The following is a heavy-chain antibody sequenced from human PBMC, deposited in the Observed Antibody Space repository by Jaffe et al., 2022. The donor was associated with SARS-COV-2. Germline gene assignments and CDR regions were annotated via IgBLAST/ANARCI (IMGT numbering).Heavy chain of an antibody. CDR1: GFTFSSFG. V-gene: IGHV3-23*04. J-gene: IGHJ4*02. CDR3: AKGDCGGHCYLNDY. D-gene: IGHD2-21*02. CDR2: ISGSDDRT. Sequence: EVQLVESGGGLVRPGGSLRLSCAASGFTFSSFGMSWVRQAPGKGLEWVSTISGSDDRTDYADSVKGRFSISRDNSKNTLFLQLNSLRAEDTAIYYCAKGDCGGHCYLNDYWGQGTLVTVSS.